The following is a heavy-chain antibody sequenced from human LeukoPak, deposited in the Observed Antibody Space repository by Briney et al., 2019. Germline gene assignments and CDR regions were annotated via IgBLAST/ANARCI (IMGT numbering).Heavy chain of an antibody. D-gene: IGHD3-10*01. V-gene: IGHV4-59*01. CDR3: ARVTYYYGSGSYYNVNYYYYMDV. CDR1: GGSISSYY. J-gene: IGHJ6*03. Sequence: SETLSLTCTVSGGSISSYYWSWIRQPPGKGLERIGYIYYSGSTNYNPSLKSRVTISVDTSKNQFSLKLSSVTAADTAVYYCARVTYYYGSGSYYNVNYYYYMDVWGKGTTVTVSS. CDR2: IYYSGST.